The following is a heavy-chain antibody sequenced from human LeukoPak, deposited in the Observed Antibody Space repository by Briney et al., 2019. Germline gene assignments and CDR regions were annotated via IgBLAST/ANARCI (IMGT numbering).Heavy chain of an antibody. CDR3: ASGDCSSTSCYTRNWFDP. J-gene: IGHJ5*02. D-gene: IGHD2-2*02. CDR1: GGTFSSYA. Sequence: ASVKVSCKASGGTFSSYAISWVRQAPGQGLEWMGGIIPIFGTANYAQKFQGRVTITTDESTSTAYMELSRLRSDDTAVYYCASGDCSSTSCYTRNWFDPWGQGTLVTVSS. CDR2: IIPIFGTA. V-gene: IGHV1-69*05.